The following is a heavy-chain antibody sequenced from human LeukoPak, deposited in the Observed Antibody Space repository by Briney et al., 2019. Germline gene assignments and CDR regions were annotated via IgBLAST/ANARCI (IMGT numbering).Heavy chain of an antibody. D-gene: IGHD2-2*01. CDR1: DYTFTSYG. V-gene: IGHV1-18*01. Sequence: ASVKVSCKASDYTFTSYGISWVRQAPGQGLEWMGWISAYNGDANYAQKLQGRVTMTTDISTSTGYMELRSLRSDDTAVYYCARVGAYCTSISCFGYWGQETLVTVSS. CDR2: ISAYNGDA. CDR3: ARVGAYCTSISCFGY. J-gene: IGHJ4*02.